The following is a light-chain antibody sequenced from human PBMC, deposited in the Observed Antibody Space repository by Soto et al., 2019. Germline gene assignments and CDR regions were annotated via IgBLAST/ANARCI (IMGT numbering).Light chain of an antibody. Sequence: QSALTQPASVSGSPGQSITFSCTGTSSDVGGYNSVSWYQQHPGKAPKLMIYDVSHRPSGVSDRFSGSKSGNTAALTISGLQAEDEADYYCSSYTSSSLLVFGGGTQLTVL. CDR3: SSYTSSSLLV. CDR1: SSDVGGYNS. CDR2: DVS. V-gene: IGLV2-14*01. J-gene: IGLJ2*01.